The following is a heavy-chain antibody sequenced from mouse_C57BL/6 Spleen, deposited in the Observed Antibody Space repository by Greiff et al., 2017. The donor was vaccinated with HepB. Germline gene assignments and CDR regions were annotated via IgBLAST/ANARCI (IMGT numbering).Heavy chain of an antibody. V-gene: IGHV3-6*01. Sequence: EVQLVESGLGLVKPSQSLSLTCSVTGYSITSGYYWNWIRQFPGNKREWMGYISYDGSNNYNPSLKNRISITRDTSKNQFFLKLNSVTTEDTATYYCARAGDYVSWFAYWGQGTLVTVSA. D-gene: IGHD2-4*01. CDR1: GYSITSGYY. J-gene: IGHJ3*01. CDR2: ISYDGSN. CDR3: ARAGDYVSWFAY.